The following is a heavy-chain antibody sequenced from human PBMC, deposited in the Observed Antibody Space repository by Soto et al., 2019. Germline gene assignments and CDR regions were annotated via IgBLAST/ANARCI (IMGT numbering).Heavy chain of an antibody. V-gene: IGHV3-23*01. CDR3: AKGTTIFGVATVDY. CDR2: ISGGGGST. Sequence: PGGSLRLSCAASKFTFSSYAMSWVRQAPGKGLEWVSVISGGGGSTYYADSVKGRFTISRDNSKNTLYLQMNSLRAEDTAVYYCAKGTTIFGVATVDYWGQGPLVTVSS. CDR1: KFTFSSYA. D-gene: IGHD3-3*01. J-gene: IGHJ4*02.